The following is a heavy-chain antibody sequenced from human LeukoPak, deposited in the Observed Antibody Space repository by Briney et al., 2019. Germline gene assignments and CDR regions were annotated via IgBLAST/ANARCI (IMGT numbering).Heavy chain of an antibody. V-gene: IGHV1-69*04. CDR1: GGTFSSYA. CDR2: IIPIFGIA. Sequence: ASVKVSCKASGGTFSSYAISWVRQAPGQGLEWMGRIIPIFGIANYAQKFQGRVTITADKSTSTAYMELSGLRSEGTAVYYCAREWELLGLNNWFDPWGQGTLVTVSS. CDR3: AREWELLGLNNWFDP. J-gene: IGHJ5*02. D-gene: IGHD1-26*01.